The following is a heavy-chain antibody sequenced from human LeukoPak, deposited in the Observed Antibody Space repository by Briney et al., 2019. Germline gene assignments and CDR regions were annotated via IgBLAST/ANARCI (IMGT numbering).Heavy chain of an antibody. D-gene: IGHD6-19*01. V-gene: IGHV6-1*01. J-gene: IGHJ4*02. CDR1: GDSVSTNTGA. Sequence: SQTLSLTCDISGDSVSTNTGAWNWIRQSPSRGLEWLGTTYYRSKWYYHYAVSVSSRITISPDTSKNQLSLQVNSVTPDDTAVYYCARDPNFTGWFDFDYWGQGTLVTVSS. CDR3: ARDPNFTGWFDFDY. CDR2: TYYRSKWYY.